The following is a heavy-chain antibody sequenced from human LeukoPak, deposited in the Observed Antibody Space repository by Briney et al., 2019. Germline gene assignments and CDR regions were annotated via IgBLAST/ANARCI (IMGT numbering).Heavy chain of an antibody. J-gene: IGHJ4*02. CDR2: IIPIFGTA. CDR3: ARAHITMVRGVSIPSY. D-gene: IGHD3-10*01. V-gene: IGHV1-69*13. CDR1: GGTFSSYA. Sequence: ASVKVSCKASGGTFSSYAISWVRQAPGQGLEWMGGIIPIFGTANYAQKFQGRVTITADESTSTAYMELSRLRSDDTAVYYCARAHITMVRGVSIPSYWGQGTLVTVSS.